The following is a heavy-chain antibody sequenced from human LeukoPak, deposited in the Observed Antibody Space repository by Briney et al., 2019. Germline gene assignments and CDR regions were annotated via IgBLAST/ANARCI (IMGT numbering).Heavy chain of an antibody. CDR1: GFTFSSYS. CDR2: ISSSSSYI. J-gene: IGHJ4*02. Sequence: PGGSLRLSCAASGFTFSSYSMNWVRQAPGKGLEWVSSISSSSSYIYYADSVKGRFTISRDNAMNSLYLQMNSLSAEDTAVYYCTRDWGQGGYDESGYWGQGALVTVSS. D-gene: IGHD5-12*01. CDR3: TRDWGQGGYDESGY. V-gene: IGHV3-21*01.